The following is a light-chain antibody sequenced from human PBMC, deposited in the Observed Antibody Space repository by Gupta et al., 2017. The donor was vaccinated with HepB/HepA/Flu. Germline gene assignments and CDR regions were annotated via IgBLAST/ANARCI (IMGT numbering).Light chain of an antibody. CDR2: GAS. CDR3: QYYGSSPLT. V-gene: IGKV3-20*01. CDR1: LSVSANY. J-gene: IGKJ2*01. Sequence: DIVLTQSPDTLSLSLGERATLSCSASLSVSANYLAWYQQNPGQAPRLLIYGASSRATGIPDRIAGSGSGTAFTLTISRLEPEDFAVYYCQYYGSSPLTFGQGTKLEIK.